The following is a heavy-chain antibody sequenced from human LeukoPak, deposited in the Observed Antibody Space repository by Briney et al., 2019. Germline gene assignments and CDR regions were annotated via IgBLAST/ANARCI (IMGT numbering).Heavy chain of an antibody. V-gene: IGHV3-7*01. CDR3: ARDPGYCSGGSCGY. CDR2: IKQDGSEK. J-gene: IGHJ4*02. CDR1: GFSFSSYW. D-gene: IGHD2-15*01. Sequence: PGGSLRLSCAASGFSFSSYWMSWVRQAPGKGLEWVANIKQDGSEKYYADSVKGRFTISRDNAKNSLYLQMNSLRAEDTAVYYCARDPGYCSGGSCGYWGQGTLVTVSS.